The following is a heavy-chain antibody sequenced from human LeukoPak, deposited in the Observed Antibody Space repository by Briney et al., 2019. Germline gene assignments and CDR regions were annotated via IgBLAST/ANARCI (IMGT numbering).Heavy chain of an antibody. D-gene: IGHD2-15*01. CDR3: AKGSFREVAVRDWFDP. CDR2: IRYDGSNK. Sequence: GGSLRLSCAASGFTFSSYGMHWVRQAPGKGLAGVAFIRYDGSNKYYADSVKGRFTISRDNSKNTLYLQMNSLRAEDTAVYYCAKGSFREVAVRDWFDPWGQGTLVTVSS. V-gene: IGHV3-30*02. J-gene: IGHJ5*02. CDR1: GFTFSSYG.